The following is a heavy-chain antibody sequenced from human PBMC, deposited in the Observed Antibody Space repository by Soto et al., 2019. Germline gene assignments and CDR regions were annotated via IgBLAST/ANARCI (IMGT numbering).Heavy chain of an antibody. CDR1: GYSFTNYG. CDR3: ARSVVVDYGNYATWYFDL. D-gene: IGHD4-17*01. CDR2: ISGYNGKT. J-gene: IGHJ2*01. Sequence: QVQLVQSGAEVKKPGASVKVSCKASGYSFTNYGITWVRQAPGQGLEWMGWISGYNGKTNSAQKVQGRVTMTTDTSTSTAYMELRSLRSDDTAVYYCARSVVVDYGNYATWYFDLWGRGTLVTVSS. V-gene: IGHV1-18*01.